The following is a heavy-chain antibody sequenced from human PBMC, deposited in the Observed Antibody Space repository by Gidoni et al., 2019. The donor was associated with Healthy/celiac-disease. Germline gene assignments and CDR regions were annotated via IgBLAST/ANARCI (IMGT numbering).Heavy chain of an antibody. CDR1: GFTFSSYE. CDR2: ISSSGSTI. D-gene: IGHD3-10*01. CDR3: ARDTYYDGSGSLFDY. Sequence: EVQLVEFGGGLVQPGGSLRLSCAASGFTFSSYEMNWVRQAPGKGLEWVSYISSSGSTIYYADSVKGRFTISRDNAKNSLYLQMNSLRAEDTAVYYCARDTYYDGSGSLFDYWGQGTLVTVSS. J-gene: IGHJ4*02. V-gene: IGHV3-48*03.